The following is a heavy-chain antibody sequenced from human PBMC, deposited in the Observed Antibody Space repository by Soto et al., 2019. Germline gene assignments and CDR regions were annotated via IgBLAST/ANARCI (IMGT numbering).Heavy chain of an antibody. D-gene: IGHD4-17*01. Sequence: ASVKVACKASGYTFTSYYIHCVRQAPGQGLEWMGIINPSGGSTNYAQELQGRVTVTRDTSTSTVYMELRSLRSDDTAVYYCATRGPSTVTTAFDYWGQGTLVIVSS. CDR2: INPSGGST. V-gene: IGHV1-46*01. J-gene: IGHJ4*02. CDR3: ATRGPSTVTTAFDY. CDR1: GYTFTSYY.